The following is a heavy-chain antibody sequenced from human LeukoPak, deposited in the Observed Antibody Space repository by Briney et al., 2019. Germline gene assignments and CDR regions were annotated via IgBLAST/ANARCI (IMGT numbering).Heavy chain of an antibody. V-gene: IGHV3-30*01. CDR3: ARTRPDRDYYYYMDV. CDR1: GFTFSSHA. J-gene: IGHJ6*03. CDR2: ISYDGSNK. D-gene: IGHD1-14*01. Sequence: PGGSLRLSCAASGFTFSSHAMHWVRQAPGKGLEWVAVISYDGSNKYYADSAKGRFTISRDNSKNTLYLQMNSLRAEDTAVYYCARTRPDRDYYYYMDVWGKGTTVTVSS.